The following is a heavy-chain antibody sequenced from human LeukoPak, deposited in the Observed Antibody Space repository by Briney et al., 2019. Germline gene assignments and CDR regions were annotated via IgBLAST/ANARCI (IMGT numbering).Heavy chain of an antibody. CDR1: GYTFTSYD. D-gene: IGHD2-2*01. Sequence: ASVKVSCKASGYTFTSYDINWVRQATGQGLEWMGWMNPNSGNTGYAQKFQGRVTMTRSTSISTAYMELSSLRSEDTAVYYCAREDCSSTSCYVNWFDPWGQGTLVTVSS. V-gene: IGHV1-8*01. CDR2: MNPNSGNT. J-gene: IGHJ5*02. CDR3: AREDCSSTSCYVNWFDP.